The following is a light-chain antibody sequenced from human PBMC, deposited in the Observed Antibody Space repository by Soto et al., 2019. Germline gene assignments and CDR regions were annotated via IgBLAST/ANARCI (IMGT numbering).Light chain of an antibody. CDR3: QQYGSSPFT. Sequence: EIVLTQSPGTLSLSPGERATLSCRASQSVTSRNLAWYQQKPGQAPRLLIYGASSGATGIPDRFSGSGSGTDFTLTISRLEPEDFAVCYCQQYGSSPFTFGPGTKVDIK. V-gene: IGKV3-20*01. J-gene: IGKJ3*01. CDR2: GAS. CDR1: QSVTSRN.